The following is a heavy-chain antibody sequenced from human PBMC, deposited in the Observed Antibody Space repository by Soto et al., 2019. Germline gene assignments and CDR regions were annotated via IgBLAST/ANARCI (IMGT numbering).Heavy chain of an antibody. Sequence: PGGSLRLSCAASGFIFSNAWINWVRQAPGKGLEWVGRIKSKADGGTTDFAAPVKGRFAISRDDSKNMMYMEMSSLRTEDTAVYYCTTDSYINMPIVRFDYRGHGTLVTVSS. D-gene: IGHD2-2*01. V-gene: IGHV3-15*07. CDR1: GFIFSNAW. CDR3: TTDSYINMPIVRFDY. J-gene: IGHJ4*01. CDR2: IKSKADGGTT.